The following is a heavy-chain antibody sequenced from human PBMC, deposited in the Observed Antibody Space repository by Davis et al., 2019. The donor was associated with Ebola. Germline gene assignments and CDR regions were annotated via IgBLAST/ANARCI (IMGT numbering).Heavy chain of an antibody. CDR2: ISGSGATT. V-gene: IGHV3-23*01. D-gene: IGHD5-18*01. Sequence: PGGSLRLSCAASGFTFFSYDMAWVRQPPGEGLQWVSGISGSGATTYYADSLRGRFIISRDNSKNTLYLQMNTLRAEDTAIYYCAKNQGPGYTYGGGLDSWGQGTLVTVSS. CDR3: AKNQGPGYTYGGGLDS. CDR1: GFTFFSYD. J-gene: IGHJ4*02.